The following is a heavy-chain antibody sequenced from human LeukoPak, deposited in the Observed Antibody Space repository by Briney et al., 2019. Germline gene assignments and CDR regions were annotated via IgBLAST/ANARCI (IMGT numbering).Heavy chain of an antibody. D-gene: IGHD1-26*01. CDR2: ISSSSSYI. Sequence: GGSLRLSCAASGFTFSSYSMNWVRQAPGKGLEWVSSISSSSSYIYYADSVKGRFTISRDNAMNSLYLQMNSLRAEDTAVYYCARDGPRGATPYWGQGTLVTVSS. CDR3: ARDGPRGATPY. J-gene: IGHJ4*02. CDR1: GFTFSSYS. V-gene: IGHV3-21*01.